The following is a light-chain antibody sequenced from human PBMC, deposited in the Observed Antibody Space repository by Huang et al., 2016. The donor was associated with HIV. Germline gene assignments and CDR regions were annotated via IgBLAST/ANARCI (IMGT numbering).Light chain of an antibody. Sequence: DIQMTQSPASLSASVRDRVTITCRASQSITSYLNWYQQKPGKAPKLLIYAASRLQSGVPSMFSGSGSGTNFTLTISNLQPEDFATYYCQQSYSIPYTFGQGTKVEIK. V-gene: IGKV1-39*01. CDR2: AAS. J-gene: IGKJ2*01. CDR1: QSITSY. CDR3: QQSYSIPYT.